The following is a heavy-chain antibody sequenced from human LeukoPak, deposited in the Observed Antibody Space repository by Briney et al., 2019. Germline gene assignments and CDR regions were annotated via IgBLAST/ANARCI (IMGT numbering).Heavy chain of an antibody. D-gene: IGHD1-26*01. CDR3: AKGQKWELPLDY. Sequence: PGGSLRLSCAASGFNFISYAMSWVRQAPGKGLEWVSAISGSGGSTYYADSVKGRFTISRDNSKNTLYLQMNSLRAEDTAVYYCAKGQKWELPLDYWGQGTLVTVSS. CDR2: ISGSGGST. J-gene: IGHJ4*02. CDR1: GFNFISYA. V-gene: IGHV3-23*01.